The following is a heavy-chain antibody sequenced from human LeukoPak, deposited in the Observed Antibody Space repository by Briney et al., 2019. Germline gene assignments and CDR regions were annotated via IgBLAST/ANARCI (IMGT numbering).Heavy chain of an antibody. D-gene: IGHD5-18*01. CDR2: ISGSGGST. CDR3: AKDQVRYSYGYNPLDP. J-gene: IGHJ5*02. Sequence: GGSLRLSCAASGFTFSSYAMSWVRQAPGKGLEWVSAISGSGGSTYYADSVKGRFTISRDNSKNTLYLQMNSLRAEDTAVYYCAKDQVRYSYGYNPLDPSGQGTLVTVSS. CDR1: GFTFSSYA. V-gene: IGHV3-23*01.